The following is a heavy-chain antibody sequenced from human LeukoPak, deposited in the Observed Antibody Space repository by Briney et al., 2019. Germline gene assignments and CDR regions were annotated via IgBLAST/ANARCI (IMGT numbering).Heavy chain of an antibody. D-gene: IGHD3-9*01. CDR3: AREAILTGYYSDAFDI. CDR1: GGSISSSSYY. V-gene: IGHV4-39*07. CDR2: IYTSGST. J-gene: IGHJ3*02. Sequence: SETLSLTCTVSGGSISSSSYYWGWIRQPPGKGLEWIGRIYTSGSTNYNPSLKSRVTMSVDTSKNQFSLKLSSVTAADTAVYYCAREAILTGYYSDAFDIWGQGTMVTVSS.